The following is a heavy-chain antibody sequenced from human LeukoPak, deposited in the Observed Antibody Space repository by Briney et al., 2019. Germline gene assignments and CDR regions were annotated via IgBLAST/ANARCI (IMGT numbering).Heavy chain of an antibody. V-gene: IGHV1-69*05. J-gene: IGHJ4*02. CDR2: IIPIFGTA. CDR1: GGTFSSYA. Sequence: ASVKVSCKASGGTFSSYAISWVRQAPGQGLEWMGGIIPIFGTANYAQKFQGRVTITTDESTSTAYMELSSLRSEDTAVYYCARGAGASGGRDYYSDYWGQGMLVAVSS. CDR3: ARGAGASGGRDYYSDY. D-gene: IGHD6-13*01.